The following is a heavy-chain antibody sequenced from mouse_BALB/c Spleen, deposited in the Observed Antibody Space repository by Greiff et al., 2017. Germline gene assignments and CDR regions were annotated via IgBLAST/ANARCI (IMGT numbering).Heavy chain of an antibody. CDR2: ISSGGST. D-gene: IGHD6-1*01. Sequence: EVQGVESGGGLVKPGGSLKLSCAASGFTFSSYAMSWVRQTPEKRLEWVASISSGGSTYYPDSVKGRFTISRDNARNILYLQMSRLRSEDTAMYYCARGEASGFAYWGQGTLVTVSA. CDR3: ARGEASGFAY. CDR1: GFTFSSYA. V-gene: IGHV5-6-5*01. J-gene: IGHJ3*01.